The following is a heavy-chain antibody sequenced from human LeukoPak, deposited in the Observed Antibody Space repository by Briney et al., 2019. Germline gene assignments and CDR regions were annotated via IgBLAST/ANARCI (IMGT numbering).Heavy chain of an antibody. V-gene: IGHV1-18*01. CDR3: ARPSSPQKWLSDSDAFDI. D-gene: IGHD3-22*01. J-gene: IGHJ3*02. Sequence: ASVKVSCKASGYTFTSYGISWVRQAPGQGLEWMGWISAYNGNTNYAQKLQGRVTMTTDTFTSTAYMELRSLRSDDTAVYYCARPSSPQKWLSDSDAFDIWGQGTMVTVSS. CDR2: ISAYNGNT. CDR1: GYTFTSYG.